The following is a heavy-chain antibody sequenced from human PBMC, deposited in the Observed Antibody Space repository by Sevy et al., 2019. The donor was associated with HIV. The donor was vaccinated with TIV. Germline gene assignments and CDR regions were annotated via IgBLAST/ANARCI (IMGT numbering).Heavy chain of an antibody. CDR2: ISAYNGNT. Sequence: ASVKVFCKASGYTFTSYGISWVRQAPGQGLEWMGWISAYNGNTNYAQKLQGRVTMTTDTSTSTAYMELRSLRSDDTAVYYCARDHAWVTTMVQGVIVGPSEPYYYGMDVWGQGTTVTVSS. CDR3: ARDHAWVTTMVQGVIVGPSEPYYYGMDV. J-gene: IGHJ6*02. D-gene: IGHD3-10*01. V-gene: IGHV1-18*01. CDR1: GYTFTSYG.